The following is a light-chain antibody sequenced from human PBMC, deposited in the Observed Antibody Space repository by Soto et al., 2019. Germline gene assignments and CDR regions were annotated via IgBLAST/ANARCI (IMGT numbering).Light chain of an antibody. V-gene: IGKV3-15*01. CDR1: RTIGTN. Sequence: IVMTQSPATVSVSPGESASLSCRASRTIGTNLGWYQQKPGQAPRLLISKTSTRATGVPARFSGSGSGTEFTLTITSLQSEDIAVYCQQYADWPLTFGGGTKV. CDR3: QQYADWPLT. CDR2: KTS. J-gene: IGKJ4*01.